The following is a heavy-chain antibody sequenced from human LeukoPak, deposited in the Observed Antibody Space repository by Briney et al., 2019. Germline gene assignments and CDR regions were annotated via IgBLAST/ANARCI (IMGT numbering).Heavy chain of an antibody. V-gene: IGHV4-59*01. CDR1: GGSITNYY. CDR3: ARRSHGGNSGRYWYLDL. Sequence: SETLSLTRIVSGGSITNYYWNWIRQSPGRGLEWIGYIYDNGNTNYNPSLKSRVTISLDTSKNHFSLKLSSVTAADTAVYYCARRSHGGNSGRYWYLDLWGRGTLVTVSS. CDR2: IYDNGNT. J-gene: IGHJ2*01. D-gene: IGHD4-23*01.